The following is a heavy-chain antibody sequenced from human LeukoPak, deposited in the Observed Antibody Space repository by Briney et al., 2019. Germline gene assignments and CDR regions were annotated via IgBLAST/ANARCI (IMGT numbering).Heavy chain of an antibody. V-gene: IGHV3-23*01. CDR1: GFTFANYA. D-gene: IGHD4-11*01. CDR3: ARDRNFPRDQFDY. J-gene: IGHJ4*02. Sequence: PGGSLRLSCAASGFTFANYAMSWVRQAPGKELEWVSAISADGGSAWYAGSVRGRSTISRDNSKNTVYLQMKSLGAEDTAVYFCARDRNFPRDQFDYWGQGTLVTVSS. CDR2: ISADGGSA.